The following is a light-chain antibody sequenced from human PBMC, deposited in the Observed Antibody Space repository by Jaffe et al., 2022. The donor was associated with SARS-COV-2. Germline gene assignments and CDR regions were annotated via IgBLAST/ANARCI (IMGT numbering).Light chain of an antibody. J-gene: IGLJ2*01. V-gene: IGLV2-14*03. Sequence: QSALTQPASVSGSPGQSITISCTGTSSDVGGYNSVSWYQHHSGKAPKLIIYDVSNRPSGVSNRFSGSKSGNTASLTISGLQAEDEADYYCDSYTSRNTRAFGGGTTLTVL. CDR3: DSYTSRNTRA. CDR1: SSDVGGYNS. CDR2: DVS.